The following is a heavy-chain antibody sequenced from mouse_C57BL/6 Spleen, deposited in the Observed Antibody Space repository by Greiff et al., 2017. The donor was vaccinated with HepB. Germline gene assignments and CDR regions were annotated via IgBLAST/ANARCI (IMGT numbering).Heavy chain of an antibody. CDR2: IWSGGST. V-gene: IGHV2-2*01. CDR3: ASRSGSSWDWYFDV. J-gene: IGHJ1*03. CDR1: GFSLTSYG. D-gene: IGHD1-1*01. Sequence: VKLMESGPGLVQPSQSLSITCTVSGFSLTSYGVHWVRQSPGKGLEWLGVIWSGGSTDYNAAFISRLSISKDNSKSQVFFKMNSLQADDTAIYYCASRSGSSWDWYFDVWGTGTTVTVSS.